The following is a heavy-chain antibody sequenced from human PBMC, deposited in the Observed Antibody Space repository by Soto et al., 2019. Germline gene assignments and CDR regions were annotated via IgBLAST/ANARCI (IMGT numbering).Heavy chain of an antibody. D-gene: IGHD6-13*01. J-gene: IGHJ5*02. V-gene: IGHV3-23*01. CDR3: ARRIAATAPNWFDP. Sequence: GGSLRVSCAASGFTFSSYAMSWVRPAPGKGLEWVSAISGSGGGTYYADSVKGRFTISRDNSKNTLYLQMNSLRAEDTAVYYCARRIAATAPNWFDPWGRGTLVTVSS. CDR2: ISGSGGGT. CDR1: GFTFSSYA.